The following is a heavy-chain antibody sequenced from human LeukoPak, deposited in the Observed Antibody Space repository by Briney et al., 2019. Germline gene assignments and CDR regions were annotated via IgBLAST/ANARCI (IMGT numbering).Heavy chain of an antibody. D-gene: IGHD3-22*01. CDR3: ARARWYYYDSSGYWHDAFDI. J-gene: IGHJ3*02. CDR1: GYSFTSFG. Sequence: ASVKVSCKASGYSFTSFGMNWVRQAPGQGLEWMGWINTNTGNPTYAQGFTGRFVFSLDTSVSTAYLQISSLKAEDTAVYYCARARWYYYDSSGYWHDAFDIWGQGTMVTVSS. V-gene: IGHV7-4-1*02. CDR2: INTNTGNP.